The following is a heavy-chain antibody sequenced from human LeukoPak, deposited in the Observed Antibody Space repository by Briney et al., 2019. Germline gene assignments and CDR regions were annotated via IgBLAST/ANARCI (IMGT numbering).Heavy chain of an antibody. J-gene: IGHJ5*02. Sequence: SETLSLTCAVYGGSFSGYYWSWIRQPPGKGLEWIGEINHSGSTNYNPSLKSRVTISVDTSKNQFSLKLSSVTAADTAVYYCARAQYWFDPWGQGTLVTVSS. CDR2: INHSGST. V-gene: IGHV4-34*01. CDR3: ARAQYWFDP. CDR1: GGSFSGYY.